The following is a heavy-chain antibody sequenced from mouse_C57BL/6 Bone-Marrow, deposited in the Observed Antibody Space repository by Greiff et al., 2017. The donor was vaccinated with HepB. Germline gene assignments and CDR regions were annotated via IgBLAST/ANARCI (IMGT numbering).Heavy chain of an antibody. Sequence: EVQLVESVAELVRPGASVKLSCTASGFNIKNTYMHWVKQRPEQGLEWIGRIDPANGNTKYAPKFQGKATITADTSSNTAYLQLSSLTSEDTAIYYCARRYYSNYVRAMDYWGQGTSVTVSS. CDR1: GFNIKNTY. CDR2: IDPANGNT. CDR3: ARRYYSNYVRAMDY. D-gene: IGHD2-5*01. J-gene: IGHJ4*01. V-gene: IGHV14-3*01.